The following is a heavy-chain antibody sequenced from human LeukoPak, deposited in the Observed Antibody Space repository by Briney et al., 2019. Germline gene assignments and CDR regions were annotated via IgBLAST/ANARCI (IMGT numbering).Heavy chain of an antibody. Sequence: SETLSFTCTVSGGSISRYYWSWIRRPPGKGLEWIGYTDDSGNTNYNPSLKSQVTISVDKSKNQFSLKLSFVTAADTAMYYCARSDYHNSGSHTVFDAFDIWGQGTRVTVPS. CDR3: ARSDYHNSGSHTVFDAFDI. J-gene: IGHJ3*02. CDR1: GGSISRYY. D-gene: IGHD3-10*01. CDR2: TDDSGNT. V-gene: IGHV4-59*01.